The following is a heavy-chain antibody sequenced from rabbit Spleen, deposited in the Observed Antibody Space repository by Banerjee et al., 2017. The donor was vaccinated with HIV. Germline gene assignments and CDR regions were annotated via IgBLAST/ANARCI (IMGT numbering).Heavy chain of an antibody. CDR2: IAAGTSGVT. CDR1: GFSFSAGYY. CDR3: ARNYVNTFDP. J-gene: IGHJ2*01. V-gene: IGHV1S40*01. D-gene: IGHD1-1*01. Sequence: QSLEESGGDLVKPGASLTLTCTASGFSFSAGYYMCWVRQAPGKGLEWIGCIAAGTSGVTYYASWAKGRFTISKTSSTTVTLQMTSLTAADTATYLCARNYVNTFDPWGQGTLVTVS.